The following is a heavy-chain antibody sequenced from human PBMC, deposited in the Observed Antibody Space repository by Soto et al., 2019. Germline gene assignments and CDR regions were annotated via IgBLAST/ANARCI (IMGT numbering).Heavy chain of an antibody. J-gene: IGHJ4*02. V-gene: IGHV3-74*01. CDR2: INSDGSST. CDR3: AIVYCGGDCSPFDY. CDR1: GFSITNAW. Sequence: SGGSLRLSCAASGFSITNAWMTWFRQPPGKGLVWVARINSDGSSTNYADSVKGRFTISRDNAKNTLYLQMNSLRAEDTALYYCAIVYCGGDCSPFDYWGQGTLVTVSS. D-gene: IGHD2-21*02.